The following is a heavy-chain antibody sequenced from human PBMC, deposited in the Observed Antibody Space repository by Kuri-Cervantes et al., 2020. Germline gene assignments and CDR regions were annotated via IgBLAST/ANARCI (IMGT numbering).Heavy chain of an antibody. J-gene: IGHJ6*02. V-gene: IGHV4-61*02. CDR3: ARARYCSSTSCYGIDTYYYYYGMDV. CDR2: IYTSGST. CDR1: GGSISSGSYY. Sequence: SETLSLTCTVSGGSISSGSYYWSWIRQPAGKGLEWIGRIYTSGSTNYNPSLKSRVTISVDTSKNQFSLKLSSVTAADTAVYYCARARYCSSTSCYGIDTYYYYYGMDVWGQGTTVTVSS. D-gene: IGHD2-2*01.